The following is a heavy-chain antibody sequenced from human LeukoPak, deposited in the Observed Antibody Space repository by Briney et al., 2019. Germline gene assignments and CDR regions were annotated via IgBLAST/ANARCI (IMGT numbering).Heavy chain of an antibody. D-gene: IGHD4-23*01. CDR1: LGSTSITSYC. V-gene: IGHV4-39*01. CDR2: IFYIGST. CDR3: ARLSDGGNSYDYYYDYMNV. J-gene: IGHJ6*03. Sequence: PEGLSDTCMHPLGSTSITSYCVRWIRLPPRDWLECLGFIFYIGSTYYNPSLKSRATLSVDTSKNQFFLKLSSVTAADTSVTSRARLSDGGNSYDYYYDYMNVWGKGTRVTVSS.